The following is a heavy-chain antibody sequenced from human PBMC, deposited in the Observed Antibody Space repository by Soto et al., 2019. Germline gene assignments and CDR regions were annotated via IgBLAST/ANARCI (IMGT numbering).Heavy chain of an antibody. J-gene: IGHJ5*02. Sequence: EVQLVESGGGLAQPGGSLRLSCAASGLTFGSNWMTWVRQAPGRGLEWVANIKQDGSEKYYVDSVKGRFTISRDNAKNSLYLQMNNLRVEDTAVYYCARGEAIGDDPWGHGTLVTVSS. CDR3: ARGEAIGDDP. CDR1: GLTFGSNW. V-gene: IGHV3-7*01. D-gene: IGHD3-10*01. CDR2: IKQDGSEK.